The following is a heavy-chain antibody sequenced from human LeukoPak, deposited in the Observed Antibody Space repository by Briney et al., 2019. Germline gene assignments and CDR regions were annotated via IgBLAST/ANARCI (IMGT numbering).Heavy chain of an antibody. CDR1: GFTFSSYS. J-gene: IGHJ4*02. Sequence: PGGSLRLSCAASGFTFSSYSMTWVRQAPGKGLEWVSYISSSSSTIYYADSVKGRFTISRDNAKNSLYLQMNSLRDEDTAVYYCARDRGYDFWSGYYIVPNFDYWGQGTLVTVSS. V-gene: IGHV3-48*02. CDR2: ISSSSSTI. D-gene: IGHD3-3*01. CDR3: ARDRGYDFWSGYYIVPNFDY.